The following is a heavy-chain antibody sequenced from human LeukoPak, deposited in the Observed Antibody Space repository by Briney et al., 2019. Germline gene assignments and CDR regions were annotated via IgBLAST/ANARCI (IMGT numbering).Heavy chain of an antibody. D-gene: IGHD6-13*01. CDR2: INHSGST. CDR1: GGSFSGYY. CDR3: ASPSPYSSSWYNWFDP. V-gene: IGHV4-34*01. Sequence: SETLSLTCAVYGGSFSGYYCSWIRQPPGKGLEWIGEINHSGSTNYNPSLKSRVTISLDTSKNHFSLKLSSVTAADTAVYYCASPSPYSSSWYNWFDPWGQGTLVTVSS. J-gene: IGHJ5*02.